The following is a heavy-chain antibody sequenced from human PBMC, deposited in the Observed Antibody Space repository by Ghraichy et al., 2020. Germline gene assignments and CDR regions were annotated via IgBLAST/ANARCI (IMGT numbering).Heavy chain of an antibody. D-gene: IGHD3-10*01. Sequence: SETLSLTCTVSGGSISSSTYYWGWIRQPPGKGLEWIGSIYYSGSTYYNPSLKSRVTISVDTSKNQFSLKLSSVTAADTAVYYCARSGSQYDRRFGVYSPENWFDSWGQGTLVTVSS. V-gene: IGHV4-39*01. CDR2: IYYSGST. CDR3: ARSGSQYDRRFGVYSPENWFDS. J-gene: IGHJ5*01. CDR1: GGSISSSTYY.